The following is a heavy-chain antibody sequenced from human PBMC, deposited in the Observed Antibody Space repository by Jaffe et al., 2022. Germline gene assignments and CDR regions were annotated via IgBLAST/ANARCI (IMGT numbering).Heavy chain of an antibody. J-gene: IGHJ6*03. D-gene: IGHD1-1*01. CDR2: IIPIFGTA. CDR1: GGTFSSYA. V-gene: IGHV1-69*01. Sequence: QVQLVQSGAEVKKPGSSVKVSCKASGGTFSSYAISWVRQAPGQGLEWMGGIIPIFGTANYAQKFQGRVTITADESTSTAYMELSSLRSEDTAVYYCARGDNWNDGENYYYYYYMDVWGKGTTVTVSS. CDR3: ARGDNWNDGENYYYYYYMDV.